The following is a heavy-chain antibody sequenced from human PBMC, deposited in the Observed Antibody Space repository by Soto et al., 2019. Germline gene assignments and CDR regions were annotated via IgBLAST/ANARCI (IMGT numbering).Heavy chain of an antibody. CDR1: GFPFSSYS. CDR2: ISGSGGST. CDR3: ASKQGLAVAGTFYFDY. Sequence: PGGSLSLSCTASGFPFSSYSMSWVRQAPGKGLEWVSAISGSGGSTYYADSVKGRFTISRDNSKNTLYLQMNSLRAEDTAVYYCASKQGLAVAGTFYFDYWGQGTLVTVSS. J-gene: IGHJ4*02. V-gene: IGHV3-23*01. D-gene: IGHD6-19*01.